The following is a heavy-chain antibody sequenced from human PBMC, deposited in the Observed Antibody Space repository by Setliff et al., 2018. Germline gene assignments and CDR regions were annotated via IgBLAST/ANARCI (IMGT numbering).Heavy chain of an antibody. Sequence: LSLTCAVYGGSFSGYYWNWMRQPPGKGLEWIGEINHSGSTNYNPSLKSRVTTSVDTSKNQFSLNLTSVTAADTAVYYCARRGDINGYYYHEDAFDIWGQGTMVTVS. CDR1: GGSFSGYY. CDR2: INHSGST. CDR3: ARRGDINGYYYHEDAFDI. V-gene: IGHV4-34*01. D-gene: IGHD3-22*01. J-gene: IGHJ3*02.